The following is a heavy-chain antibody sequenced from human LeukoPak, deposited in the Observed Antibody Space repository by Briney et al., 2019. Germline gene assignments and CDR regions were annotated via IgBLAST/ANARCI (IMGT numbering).Heavy chain of an antibody. V-gene: IGHV6-1*01. J-gene: IGHJ6*02. Sequence: SQTLSLTCAISGDSVSSNSAAWNWIRQSPSRGLEWLGRTYYRSKWYNDYAVSVKSRITINPDTSKNQFSLQLNSVTPEDTAVYYCARDQAGYSSGWYVDYYYYGMDVWGQRTTVTVSS. CDR2: TYYRSKWYN. CDR1: GDSVSSNSAA. D-gene: IGHD6-19*01. CDR3: ARDQAGYSSGWYVDYYYYGMDV.